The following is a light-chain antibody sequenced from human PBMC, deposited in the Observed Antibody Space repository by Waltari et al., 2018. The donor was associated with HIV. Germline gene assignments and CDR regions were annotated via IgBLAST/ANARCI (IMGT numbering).Light chain of an antibody. CDR2: QDS. V-gene: IGLV3-1*01. J-gene: IGLJ1*01. CDR1: KLGDKY. Sequence: SYELTQPPSVSVSPGQTASITCSGDKLGDKYGCWYQQKPGQSPVVVIYQDSKRPSGIPERFSGSNSGNTATLTISGTQAMDEADYYCQAWDSSTGVFGTGTKVTV. CDR3: QAWDSSTGV.